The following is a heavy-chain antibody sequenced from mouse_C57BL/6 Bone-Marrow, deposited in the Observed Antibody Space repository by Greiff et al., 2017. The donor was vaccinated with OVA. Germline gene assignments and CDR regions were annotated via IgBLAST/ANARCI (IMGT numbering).Heavy chain of an antibody. V-gene: IGHV5-12*01. Sequence: EVMLVESGGGLVQPGGSLKLSCAASGFTFSDYYMYWVRQTPEKRLEWVAYISNGGGSTYYPDTVKGRFTISRDNAKNTLYLQMSRLKSEDTAMYYCARHSNYPYYYAMDYWGQGTSGTVSS. CDR3: ARHSNYPYYYAMDY. D-gene: IGHD2-5*01. CDR1: GFTFSDYY. J-gene: IGHJ4*01. CDR2: ISNGGGST.